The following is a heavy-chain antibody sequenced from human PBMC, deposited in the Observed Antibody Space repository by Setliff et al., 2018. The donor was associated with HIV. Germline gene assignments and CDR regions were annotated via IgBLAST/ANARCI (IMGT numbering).Heavy chain of an antibody. V-gene: IGHV4-39*01. D-gene: IGHD2-21*02. CDR1: GGSISSDTYY. CDR2: VYYSGST. J-gene: IGHJ4*02. CDR3: AGITVVTPYYFDY. Sequence: SETLSLTCSVSGGSISSDTYYWGWIRQPPGKGLEWIGSVYYSGSTYYNPSLKSRVTMSVDTSKNQFSLRLNSVTAADTAVYYCAGITVVTPYYFDYWGQGTLVTV.